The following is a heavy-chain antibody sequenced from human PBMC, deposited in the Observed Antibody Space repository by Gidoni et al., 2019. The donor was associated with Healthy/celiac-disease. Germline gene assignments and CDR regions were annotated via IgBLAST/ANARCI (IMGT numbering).Heavy chain of an antibody. CDR1: GGTFSSYA. D-gene: IGHD5-18*01. CDR3: AGEPEGYGSHGGLDY. Sequence: QVQLVQSGAQVKKPGSSLKVSCQASGGTFSSYAISWVRQAPGQGLEWMGGIIPSCGTANYAQKFQGRVTITADESTSTAYMELSSLRYEDTAVYYCAGEPEGYGSHGGLDYWGQGTLVTVSS. J-gene: IGHJ4*02. V-gene: IGHV1-69*01. CDR2: IIPSCGTA.